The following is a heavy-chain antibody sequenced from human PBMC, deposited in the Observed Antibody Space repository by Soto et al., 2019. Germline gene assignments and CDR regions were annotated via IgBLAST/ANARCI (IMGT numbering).Heavy chain of an antibody. D-gene: IGHD3-10*01. CDR3: ARLESYCPPVDY. CDR2: IYYSGST. J-gene: IGHJ4*02. CDR1: GCSIISSSYH. Sequence: PSETLSLSCTVSGCSIISSSYHFFCIRQPPWNGLELVVRIYYSGSTYYNPTLKSRVTIAVDTSKNQFSMKLSSVTAADTAVYYCARLESYCPPVDYWGQGTLVTVSS. V-gene: IGHV4-39*01.